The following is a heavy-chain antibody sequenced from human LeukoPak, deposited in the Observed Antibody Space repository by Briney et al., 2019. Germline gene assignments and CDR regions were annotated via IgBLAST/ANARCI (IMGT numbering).Heavy chain of an antibody. CDR2: IFPADSDI. CDR3: ARGGRDIVVVVAASYYYGMDV. D-gene: IGHD2-15*01. V-gene: IGHV5-51*01. Sequence: GESLKISCKASGYTFSDLWIGWVRQMPGKGLEWMGIIFPADSDIRYSPSFVGQVTMSVDKSTNTAFLQWSSLKASDTAMYYCARGGRDIVVVVAASYYYGMDVWGQGTTVTVSS. J-gene: IGHJ6*02. CDR1: GYTFSDLW.